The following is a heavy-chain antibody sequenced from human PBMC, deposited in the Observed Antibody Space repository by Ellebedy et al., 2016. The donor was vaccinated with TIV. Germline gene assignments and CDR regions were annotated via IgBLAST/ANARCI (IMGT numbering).Heavy chain of an antibody. V-gene: IGHV4-61*01. CDR2: IYYSGST. Sequence: SETLSLTXTVSGGSVSSGSYYWSWIRQPPGKGLEWIGYIYYSGSTNYNPSLKSRVTISVDTSKNQFSLKLSSVTAADTAVYYCARRRVVTPHYYYYGMDVWGQGTTVTVSS. CDR1: GGSVSSGSYY. J-gene: IGHJ6*02. D-gene: IGHD3-3*01. CDR3: ARRRVVTPHYYYYGMDV.